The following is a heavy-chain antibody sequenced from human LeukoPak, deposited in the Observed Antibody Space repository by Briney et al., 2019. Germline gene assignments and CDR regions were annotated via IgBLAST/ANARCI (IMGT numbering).Heavy chain of an antibody. D-gene: IGHD5-24*01. CDR1: GFTFSSYS. CDR3: GRDAIMIATTFDY. Sequence: GGSLRLSCAASGFTFSSYSMNWVRQAPGKGLEWVSSISSSSSYIYYADSVKGRFTISRDNAKNSLYLQMNSLRAEAPAVYYCGRDAIMIATTFDYWGQGTLVTVSS. CDR2: ISSSSSYI. J-gene: IGHJ4*02. V-gene: IGHV3-21*04.